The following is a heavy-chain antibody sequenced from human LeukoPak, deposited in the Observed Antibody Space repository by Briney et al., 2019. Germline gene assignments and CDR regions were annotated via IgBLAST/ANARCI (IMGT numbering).Heavy chain of an antibody. CDR1: GFTFSSYW. D-gene: IGHD6-6*01. CDR3: ARDIGRQLGYYYGMDV. Sequence: GGSLRLSCAAPGFTFSSYWMHWVRQAPGKGLVWVSRINSDGSSTSYADSVKGRFTISRDNAKNSLYLQMNSLRAEDTAVYYCARDIGRQLGYYYGMDVWGQGTTVTVCS. J-gene: IGHJ6*02. V-gene: IGHV3-74*01. CDR2: INSDGSST.